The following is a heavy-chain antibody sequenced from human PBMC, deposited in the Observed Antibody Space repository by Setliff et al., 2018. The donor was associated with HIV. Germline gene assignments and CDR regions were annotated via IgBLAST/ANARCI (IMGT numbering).Heavy chain of an antibody. D-gene: IGHD1-26*01. V-gene: IGHV1-69*10. J-gene: IGHJ4*02. CDR3: ARGVDGNYRKFFDN. Sequence: GASVKVSCKASGYTFSSYDINWVRQATGQGLEWMGGIIPILGEAKYAQKFQGTVTITADKSTSTVYMELSSLKSEDTAVYYCARGVDGNYRKFFDNWGQGTLVTVSS. CDR2: IIPILGEA. CDR1: GYTFSSYD.